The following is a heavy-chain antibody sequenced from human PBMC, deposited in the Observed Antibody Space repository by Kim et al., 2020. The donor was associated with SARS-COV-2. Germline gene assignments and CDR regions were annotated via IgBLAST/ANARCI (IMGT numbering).Heavy chain of an antibody. Sequence: ASVKVSCKASGYTFTSYAMNWVRQAPGQGLEWMGWINTNTGNPTYAQGFTGRFVFSLDTSVSTAYLQISSLKAEDTAVYYCASISSSWYGGRFDPWGQGTLVTVSS. V-gene: IGHV7-4-1*02. CDR3: ASISSSWYGGRFDP. CDR2: INTNTGNP. J-gene: IGHJ5*02. CDR1: GYTFTSYA. D-gene: IGHD6-13*01.